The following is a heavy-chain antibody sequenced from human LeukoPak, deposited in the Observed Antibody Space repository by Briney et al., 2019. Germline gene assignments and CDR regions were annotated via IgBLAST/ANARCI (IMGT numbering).Heavy chain of an antibody. Sequence: GGSLRLSCAASGFTFSSYGMSWVRQAPGKGLEWVSAISGSGGSTYYADSVKGRFTISRDNSKNTLYLQMNSLRAEDTAVYYCAKGYGSLLYYFDYSGQGTLVTVSS. CDR2: ISGSGGST. J-gene: IGHJ4*02. D-gene: IGHD1-1*01. V-gene: IGHV3-23*01. CDR1: GFTFSSYG. CDR3: AKGYGSLLYYFDY.